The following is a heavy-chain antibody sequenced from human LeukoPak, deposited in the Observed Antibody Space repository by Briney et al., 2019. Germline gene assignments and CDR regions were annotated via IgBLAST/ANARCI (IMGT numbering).Heavy chain of an antibody. CDR1: GGYISGYY. D-gene: IGHD3-16*02. V-gene: IGHV4-59*01. CDR3: ARSIYNDQGTFDY. J-gene: IGHJ4*02. CDR2: VYYSGTT. Sequence: SETLSLTCTVSGGYISGYYWTWIRQPPGKGLEWIANVYYSGTTNIRPSLKSRLIVSLDMSKNKFSLNLTSVTAADTAVYYCARSIYNDQGTFDYWGQGAPVTVSS.